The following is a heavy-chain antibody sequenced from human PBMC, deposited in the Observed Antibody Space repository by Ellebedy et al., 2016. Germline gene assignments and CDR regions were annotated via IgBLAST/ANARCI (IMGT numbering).Heavy chain of an antibody. CDR1: GFTFDEYV. Sequence: GESLKISCAASGFTFDEYVMHWVRQAPGKGLEWVSAITGSGDDTYYADSVKGRFTISRDNSKNTLYLQMTSLRAEDTAVYYCARKYSGLDYWGQGTLVTVS. CDR3: ARKYSGLDY. J-gene: IGHJ4*02. CDR2: ITGSGDDT. V-gene: IGHV3-23*01. D-gene: IGHD5-12*01.